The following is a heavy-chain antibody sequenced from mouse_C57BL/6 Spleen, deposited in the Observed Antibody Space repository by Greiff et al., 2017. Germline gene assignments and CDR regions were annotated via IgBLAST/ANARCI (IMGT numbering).Heavy chain of an antibody. Sequence: QVQLQQSGAELVRPGASVKLSCKASGYTFTDYYINWVKQRPGHGLEWIARIYPGSGNTYYNEKFKGKATLTAEKSSSTAYMQLSSLTSEDSAVYFCARGYGYEGYAMDYWGQGTSVTVSS. CDR2: IYPGSGNT. CDR1: GYTFTDYY. J-gene: IGHJ4*01. V-gene: IGHV1-76*01. D-gene: IGHD2-2*01. CDR3: ARGYGYEGYAMDY.